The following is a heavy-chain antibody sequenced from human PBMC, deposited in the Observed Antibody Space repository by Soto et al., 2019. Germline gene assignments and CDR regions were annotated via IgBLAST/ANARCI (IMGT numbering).Heavy chain of an antibody. V-gene: IGHV1-18*04. CDR2: ISAYNGNT. CDR1: GYTFTSYG. J-gene: IGHJ4*02. CDR3: ARDNLVVVVAAPDY. Sequence: ASVKVSCKASGYTFTSYGISWVRQAPGQGLEWMGWISAYNGNTNYAQKLQGRVTMTTDTSTSTAYMELRSLRSDDTAVYYCARDNLVVVVAAPDYWGQGTLVTVSS. D-gene: IGHD2-15*01.